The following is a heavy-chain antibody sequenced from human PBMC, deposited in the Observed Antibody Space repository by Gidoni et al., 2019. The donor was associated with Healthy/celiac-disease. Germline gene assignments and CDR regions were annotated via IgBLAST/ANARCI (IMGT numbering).Heavy chain of an antibody. V-gene: IGHV4-61*02. Sequence: QVQLQESGPGLVKPSQTLSLTCTVSGGSISSGSYYWSWIRQPAGEGLEWIGRIYTSGSTNYNPSLKSRVTISVDTSKNQFSLKLSSVTAADTAVYYCARDLEDYGDFNWFDPWGQGTLVTVSS. CDR3: ARDLEDYGDFNWFDP. CDR2: IYTSGST. D-gene: IGHD4-17*01. CDR1: GGSISSGSYY. J-gene: IGHJ5*02.